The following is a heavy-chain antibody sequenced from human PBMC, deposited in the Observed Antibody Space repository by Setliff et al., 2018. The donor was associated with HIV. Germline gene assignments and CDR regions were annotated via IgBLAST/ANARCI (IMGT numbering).Heavy chain of an antibody. CDR2: INPSSGGT. CDR3: VRDRGDATIFSWGHYFDY. Sequence: ASVKVSCRASGYTFTNYYMHWVRQAPGQGLEWMGVINPSSGGTHYAQKFQGRVTMARDTSTTTAYMDLSSLTSEDTAVYFCVRDRGDATIFSWGHYFDYWGPGTQVTVSS. V-gene: IGHV1-46*01. D-gene: IGHD3-3*01. J-gene: IGHJ4*02. CDR1: GYTFTNYY.